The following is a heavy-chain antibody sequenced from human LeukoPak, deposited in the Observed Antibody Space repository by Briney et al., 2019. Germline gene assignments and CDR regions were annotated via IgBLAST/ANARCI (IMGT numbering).Heavy chain of an antibody. CDR2: ISAYNGNT. CDR1: GYTFTGYY. CDR3: ARVGFGSSWTVIGY. J-gene: IGHJ4*02. Sequence: ASVKVSCKASGYTFTGYYMHWVRQAPGQVLEWMGWISAYNGNTNYAQKLQGRVTMTTDTSTSTAYMELRSLRSDDTAVYYCARVGFGSSWTVIGYWGQGTLVTVSS. D-gene: IGHD6-13*01. V-gene: IGHV1-18*04.